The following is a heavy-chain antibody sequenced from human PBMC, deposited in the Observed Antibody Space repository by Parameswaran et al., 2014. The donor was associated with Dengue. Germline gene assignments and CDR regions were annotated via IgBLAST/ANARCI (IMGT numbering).Heavy chain of an antibody. CDR2: IRYDGSNK. CDR3: AKPPGITVDVGY. Sequence: VRQMPEGLEWVAFIRYDGSNKYYADSVKGRFTISRDNSKNTLYLQMNSLRAEDTAVYYCAKPPGITVDVGYWGQGTLVTVSS. J-gene: IGHJ4*02. D-gene: IGHD3-10*01. V-gene: IGHV3-30*02.